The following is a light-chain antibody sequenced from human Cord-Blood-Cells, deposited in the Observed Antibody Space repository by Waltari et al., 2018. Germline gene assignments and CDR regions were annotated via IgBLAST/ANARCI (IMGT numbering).Light chain of an antibody. CDR3: AAWDDSLNGPNWV. CDR1: SSTIGRNT. Sequence: QSVLTQPPSASGTPGQRVTISCSGSSSTIGRNTVNWYQQLPGTAPKLLIYSNKQRPSGVPGRFSGSKSGTSASLAISGLQSEDEADYYCAAWDDSLNGPNWVFGGGTKLTVL. CDR2: SNK. V-gene: IGLV1-44*01. J-gene: IGLJ3*02.